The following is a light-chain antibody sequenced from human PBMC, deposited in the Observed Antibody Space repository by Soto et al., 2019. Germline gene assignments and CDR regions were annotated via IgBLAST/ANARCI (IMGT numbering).Light chain of an antibody. J-gene: IGLJ3*02. CDR1: SSDVGGYNY. Sequence: QSALTQPASVSGSPGQSITISCTGTSSDVGGYNYVSWYQQYPGKAPKLMIYEVSNRPSGTSNRFSGSKSGNTASLTISGLQAEDEADYYCSSFTNSILVFGGGTKLTVL. V-gene: IGLV2-14*01. CDR2: EVS. CDR3: SSFTNSILV.